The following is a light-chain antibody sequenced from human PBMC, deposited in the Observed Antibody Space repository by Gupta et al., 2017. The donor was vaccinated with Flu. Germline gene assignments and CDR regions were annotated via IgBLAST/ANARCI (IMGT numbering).Light chain of an antibody. CDR1: QSISSY. Sequence: DIQMTQSPSSLSASVGDRVTITCRASQSISSYLNWYQQKPGKAPKLLIYAASSLQSGVPSRFRASGSGTDFTLTISRLQLEDIATYYCQQSYSTPLTFGGGTRVEI. J-gene: IGKJ4*01. V-gene: IGKV1-39*01. CDR3: QQSYSTPLT. CDR2: AAS.